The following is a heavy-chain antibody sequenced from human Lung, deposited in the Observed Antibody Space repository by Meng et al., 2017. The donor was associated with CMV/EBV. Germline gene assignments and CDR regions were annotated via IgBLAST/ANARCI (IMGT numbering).Heavy chain of an antibody. V-gene: IGHV3-7*01. D-gene: IGHD3-3*01. J-gene: IGHJ6*02. CDR3: ARDRFEDYDFWSGYSLTDYYGMDV. CDR2: IKQDGSEK. Sequence: GESLKISCAASGFTFSSYWMSWVRQAPGKGLEWVANIKQDGSEKYYVDSVKGRFTISRANAKNSLYLQMISLRAEDTAVYYCARDRFEDYDFWSGYSLTDYYGMDVXGQGXTVTVSS. CDR1: GFTFSSYW.